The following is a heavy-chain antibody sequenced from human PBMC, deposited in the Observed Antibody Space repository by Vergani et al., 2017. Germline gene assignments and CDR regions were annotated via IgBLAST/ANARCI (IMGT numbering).Heavy chain of an antibody. CDR2: INSDGSST. CDR3: ASPLLWFGELLPKGMDV. J-gene: IGHJ6*02. CDR1: GFTFSSYW. V-gene: IGHV3-74*01. Sequence: EVQLVESGGGLVQPGGSLRLSCAASGFTFSSYWMHWVRQAPGKGLVWVSRINSDGSSTSYADSVKGRFTISRDNAKNTLYLQMNSLRAEDTAVYYCASPLLWFGELLPKGMDVWGQGITVTVSS. D-gene: IGHD3-10*01.